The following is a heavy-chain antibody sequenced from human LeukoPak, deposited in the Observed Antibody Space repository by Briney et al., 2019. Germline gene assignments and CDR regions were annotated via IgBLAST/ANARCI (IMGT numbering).Heavy chain of an antibody. CDR1: GYTFTSYG. V-gene: IGHV1-18*01. Sequence: ASVKVSCKASGYTFTSYGISWVRQAPGQGLEWMGWISAYKDNTNYAQKLQGRVTMHTDTSTSTAYMELRSLISDDTAVYYCARDLPRPAYYYDSSGQGFDYWGQGTLVTVSS. CDR3: ARDLPRPAYYYDSSGQGFDY. J-gene: IGHJ4*02. CDR2: ISAYKDNT. D-gene: IGHD3-22*01.